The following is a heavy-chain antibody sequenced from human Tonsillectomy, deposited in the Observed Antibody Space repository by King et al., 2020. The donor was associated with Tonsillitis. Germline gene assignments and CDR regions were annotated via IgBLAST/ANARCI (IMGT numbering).Heavy chain of an antibody. Sequence: VQLVESGGGLVQPGGSLRLSCAASGFTVSSNYMSWVRQAPGKGLEWVSVIYSGGSTYYAASVKGRFTISRHNSKNTLYLQMNSLRAEDTAVYYCARVRLRSYSSSWYYFDYWGQGTLVTVSS. V-gene: IGHV3-53*04. CDR2: IYSGGST. CDR1: GFTVSSNY. J-gene: IGHJ4*02. D-gene: IGHD6-13*01. CDR3: ARVRLRSYSSSWYYFDY.